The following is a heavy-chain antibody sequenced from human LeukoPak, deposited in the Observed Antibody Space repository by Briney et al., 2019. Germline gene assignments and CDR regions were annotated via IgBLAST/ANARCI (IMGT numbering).Heavy chain of an antibody. CDR2: ISYDGSNK. CDR1: GFTFSSYG. Sequence: GGSLRLSCAASGFTFSSYGVHWVRQAPGKGLEWVAVISYDGSNKYYADSVKGRFTISRDNSKNTLYLQMNSLRAEDTAVYYCAKGGLTGYSEVRYYYYMDVWGKGTTVTISS. D-gene: IGHD3-9*01. CDR3: AKGGLTGYSEVRYYYYMDV. V-gene: IGHV3-30*18. J-gene: IGHJ6*03.